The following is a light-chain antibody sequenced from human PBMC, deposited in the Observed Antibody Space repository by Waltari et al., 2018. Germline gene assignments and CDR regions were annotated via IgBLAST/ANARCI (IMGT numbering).Light chain of an antibody. J-gene: IGKJ2*01. V-gene: IGKV1-5*01. CDR3: QQYNSYLYT. CDR2: DAS. CDR1: QSISSW. Sequence: DIQMTQSPSTLSASVGDRVTITFRASQSISSWLAWYQQKPGKAPKLLIYDASSLESGVPSRFSGSGSGTEFTLTISSLQPDDFATYYCQQYNSYLYTFGQGTKLEIK.